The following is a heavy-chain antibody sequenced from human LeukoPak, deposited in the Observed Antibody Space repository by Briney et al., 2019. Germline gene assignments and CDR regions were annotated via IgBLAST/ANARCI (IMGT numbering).Heavy chain of an antibody. J-gene: IGHJ4*02. D-gene: IGHD3-10*01. Sequence: GGSLRLSCAASGFTFSRYAMNWFRQAPGKGLEWLSYIGSSRGAIYYADSVEGRFTISRDNAENSLFLQMNSLRAEDTAVYYCMRDDEYRGAPGDCWGQGTLVTVSS. CDR2: IGSSRGAI. CDR1: GFTFSRYA. V-gene: IGHV3-48*01. CDR3: MRDDEYRGAPGDC.